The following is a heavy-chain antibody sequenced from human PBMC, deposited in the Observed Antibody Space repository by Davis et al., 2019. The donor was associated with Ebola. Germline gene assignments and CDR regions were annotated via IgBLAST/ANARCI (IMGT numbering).Heavy chain of an antibody. CDR3: ARCTGYSSSWLDY. CDR2: MWYDGSRQ. CDR1: GFIFSNYG. Sequence: GESLKISCAASGFIFSNYGMHWVRQAPGKGLEWVALMWYDGSRQYYADSVKGRFTLSRDNSKNTLFLQLNSLRAEDTAVYYCARCTGYSSSWLDYWGQGTLVTVSS. J-gene: IGHJ4*02. D-gene: IGHD6-13*01. V-gene: IGHV3-33*01.